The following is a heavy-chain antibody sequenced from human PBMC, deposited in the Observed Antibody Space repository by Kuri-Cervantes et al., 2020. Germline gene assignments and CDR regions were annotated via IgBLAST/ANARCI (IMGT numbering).Heavy chain of an antibody. V-gene: IGHV3-9*01. CDR3: AKHMVRGVHSYYYYGMDV. CDR2: ISWNSGSI. Sequence: GGSLRLSCAASGFTFADYAMHWVRQAPGKGLEWVSGISWNSGSIGYADSVKGRFTISRDNAKNSLYLQMNSLRAEDTALYYCAKHMVRGVHSYYYYGMDVWGQGTTVTVSS. CDR1: GFTFADYA. J-gene: IGHJ6*02. D-gene: IGHD3-10*01.